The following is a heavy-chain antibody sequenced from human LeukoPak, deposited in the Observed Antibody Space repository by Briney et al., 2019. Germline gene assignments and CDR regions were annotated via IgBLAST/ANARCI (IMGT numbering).Heavy chain of an antibody. CDR3: ARYYYDSSGYLWRVFDY. V-gene: IGHV3-48*03. CDR1: GFTVSSYE. Sequence: GGSLRLSCAAAGFTVSSYEMNWVRQAPGKGLWWGSYVSIRGGTIYYADSVKGRFTISRDNANNSLYLQMNSLRAEDTAVYYCARYYYDSSGYLWRVFDYWGQGTLVTVSS. CDR2: VSIRGGTI. J-gene: IGHJ4*02. D-gene: IGHD3-22*01.